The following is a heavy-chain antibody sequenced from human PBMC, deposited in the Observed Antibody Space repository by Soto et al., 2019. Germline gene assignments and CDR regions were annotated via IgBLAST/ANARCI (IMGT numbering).Heavy chain of an antibody. CDR3: ARGHQSSSWYYFDY. D-gene: IGHD6-13*01. V-gene: IGHV3-23*01. CDR1: GFTFSSYA. CDR2: ISGSGGST. Sequence: PGGSLRLSCAASGFTFSSYAMSWVRQAPGKGLEWVSAISGSGGSTYYADSVKGRFTISRDNSKNTLYLQMNSLRAEDTAVYYCARGHQSSSWYYFDYWGQGTLVTVSS. J-gene: IGHJ4*02.